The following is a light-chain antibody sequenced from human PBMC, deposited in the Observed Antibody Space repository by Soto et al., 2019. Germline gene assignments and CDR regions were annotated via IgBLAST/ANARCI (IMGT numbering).Light chain of an antibody. CDR3: QYYASSHHWV. J-gene: IGLJ3*02. CDR1: SGSIASNS. CDR2: EDN. V-gene: IGLV6-57*04. Sequence: NFMLTQPHSVSESPGKAVIISCTRSSGSIASNSVQWYQQRPGRAPTNVIYEDNQRPSGVPDRFSGSIDRSANSASLTISGLKTEDEAGDYCQYYASSHHWVFGGGTKLT.